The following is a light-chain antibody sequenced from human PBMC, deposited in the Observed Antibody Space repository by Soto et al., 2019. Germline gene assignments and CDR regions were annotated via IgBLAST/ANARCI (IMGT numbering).Light chain of an antibody. V-gene: IGKV1-39*01. CDR2: GAS. CDR3: QQSYSNPRT. CDR1: QSISSY. J-gene: IGKJ1*01. Sequence: DIQMTQSPSSLSASVGDRVTITCRASQSISSYLYWYQQKPGKAPKLLIYGASSLHSGVPSRFGGSGSGTDFTPTISSLQPEDFATYFCQQSYSNPRTFGQGTKVDIK.